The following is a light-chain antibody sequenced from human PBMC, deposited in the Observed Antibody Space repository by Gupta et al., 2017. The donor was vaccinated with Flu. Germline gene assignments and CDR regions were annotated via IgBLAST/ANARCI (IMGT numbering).Light chain of an antibody. J-gene: IGLJ3*02. Sequence: QSILTQPPSASGTPGQTVTISCSGITSNIGTIFISWYQQLPGTAPKLLIYNTSRRPSGVPDRFSAARSGTSVSLAISGLQSEDEADYYCAAWADSLNGWVFGEGTKLTVL. CDR3: AAWADSLNGWV. CDR2: NTS. V-gene: IGLV1-44*01. CDR1: TSNIGTIF.